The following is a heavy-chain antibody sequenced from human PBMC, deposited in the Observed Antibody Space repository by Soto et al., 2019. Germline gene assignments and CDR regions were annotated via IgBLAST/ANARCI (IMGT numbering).Heavy chain of an antibody. D-gene: IGHD2-2*01. CDR2: INHSGSA. J-gene: IGHJ4*02. CDR3: AREPPYPSYCSSTSCYGDYFDY. V-gene: IGHV4-34*01. CDR1: GESFSGYI. Sequence: PSETLSLTCAVYGESFSGYIWTWIRQTPGKGLQWIGQINHSGSASYNPSLKSRVTISVHTSNSQFSLELSSVTAADTAVYYCAREPPYPSYCSSTSCYGDYFDYWGQGTLVT.